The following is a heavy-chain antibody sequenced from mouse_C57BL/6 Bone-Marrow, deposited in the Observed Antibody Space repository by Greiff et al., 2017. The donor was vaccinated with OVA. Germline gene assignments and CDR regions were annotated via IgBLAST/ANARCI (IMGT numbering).Heavy chain of an antibody. D-gene: IGHD1-1*01. CDR1: GYTFTDYY. Sequence: QVQLQQSGAELVRPGASVKLSCKASGYTFTDYYINWVKQRPGQGLEWIARIYPGSGNTYYNEKFKGKATLTAEKSSSTAYMQLSSLTSEDSAVYFCARETYGSSYGYFDVWGTGTTVTVSS. CDR2: IYPGSGNT. CDR3: ARETYGSSYGYFDV. J-gene: IGHJ1*03. V-gene: IGHV1-76*01.